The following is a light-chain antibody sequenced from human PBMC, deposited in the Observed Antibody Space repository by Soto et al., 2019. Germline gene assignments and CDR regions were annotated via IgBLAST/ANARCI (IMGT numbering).Light chain of an antibody. CDR2: GAV. CDR1: HRVRSTY. J-gene: IGKJ1*01. V-gene: IGKV3D-15*01. Sequence: EIVLTQSPGTLSLSPGERATLSCSSSHRVRSTYLAWYQQKPGQAPRLLIYGAVTRATGIPARFSGRGSGTEFTLTITSLQSEDFAVYFCQQYNGWLWTFGQGTKVDI. CDR3: QQYNGWLWT.